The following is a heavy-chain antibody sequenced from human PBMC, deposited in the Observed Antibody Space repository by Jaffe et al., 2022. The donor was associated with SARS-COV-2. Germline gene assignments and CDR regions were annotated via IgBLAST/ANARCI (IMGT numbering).Heavy chain of an antibody. CDR3: ARVIGSGWRQNDY. CDR1: GASISSYNW. D-gene: IGHD6-19*01. Sequence: QVQLQESGPGLVRPSGTLSLTCAVSGASISSYNWWSWVRQPPGKGLEWIGEVHHTGTTNYNPSLKSRVTMSLDMPNNQLSLELSSVTAADTAVYYCARVIGSGWRQNDYWGQGALVTVSS. J-gene: IGHJ4*02. CDR2: VHHTGTT. V-gene: IGHV4-4*02.